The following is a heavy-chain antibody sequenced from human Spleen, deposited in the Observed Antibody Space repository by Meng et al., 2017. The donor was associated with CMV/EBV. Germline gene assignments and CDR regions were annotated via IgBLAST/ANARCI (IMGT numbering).Heavy chain of an antibody. J-gene: IGHJ4*02. D-gene: IGHD3-10*01. Sequence: SVKVSCKASGGTFSSYAISWVRQAPGQGLEWMGGIIPILGIANYAQKFQGRVTITADKSTSTTYMELSRLRSEDTALYYCASGATMIRGVMPPGYWGQGTLVTVSS. CDR2: IIPILGIA. CDR3: ASGATMIRGVMPPGY. CDR1: GGTFSSYA. V-gene: IGHV1-69*10.